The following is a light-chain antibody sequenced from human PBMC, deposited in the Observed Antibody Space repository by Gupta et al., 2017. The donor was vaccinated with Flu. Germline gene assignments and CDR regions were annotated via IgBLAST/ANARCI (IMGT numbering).Light chain of an antibody. CDR3: QQYDNLLPIT. V-gene: IGKV1-33*01. CDR2: DAS. J-gene: IGKJ3*01. CDR1: QDISNH. Sequence: DIQMTQSPSSLSASVGDRVTITCQASQDISNHLNWYQQKPGRAPRLLIYDASTLETGVPSRFSGSGSGTYFSFTITSLQPEDIATYYCQQYDNLLPITFGPGTKVELK.